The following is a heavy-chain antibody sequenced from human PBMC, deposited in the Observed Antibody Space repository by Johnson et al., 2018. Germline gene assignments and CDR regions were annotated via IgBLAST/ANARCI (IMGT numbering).Heavy chain of an antibody. J-gene: IGHJ3*02. CDR3: AREWRGYYVSSGYYFHYGFDI. D-gene: IGHD3-22*01. Sequence: VQLVETGAEVKRPGASVKVSCKASGYTFSSYGVSWVRQVPGQGLEWMGWISGYNGNTNYAQKVQGRVTITTDTSTSTAYMGLRSLTSDDTAVYYCAREWRGYYVSSGYYFHYGFDIWGQGTMVTVSS. CDR1: GYTFSSYG. CDR2: ISGYNGNT. V-gene: IGHV1-18*01.